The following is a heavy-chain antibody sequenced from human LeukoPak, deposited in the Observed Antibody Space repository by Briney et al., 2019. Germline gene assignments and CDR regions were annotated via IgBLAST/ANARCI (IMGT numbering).Heavy chain of an antibody. CDR2: ISAYNGNT. V-gene: IGHV1-18*01. CDR1: GGTFSSYA. Sequence: ASVKVSCKASGGTFSSYAISWVRQAPGQGLEWMGWISAYNGNTNYAQKLQGRVTMTTDTSTSTAYMELRSLRSDDTAVYYCAKGGYSGYDYPNWFDPWGQGTLVTVSS. D-gene: IGHD5-12*01. J-gene: IGHJ5*02. CDR3: AKGGYSGYDYPNWFDP.